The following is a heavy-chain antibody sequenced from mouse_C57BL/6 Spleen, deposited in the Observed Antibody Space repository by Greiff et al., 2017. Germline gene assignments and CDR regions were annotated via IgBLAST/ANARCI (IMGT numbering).Heavy chain of an antibody. CDR3: ARDRWLLRYYFDY. D-gene: IGHD2-3*01. CDR1: GFNIKNTY. CDR2: IDPANGNT. Sequence: EVQLQQSVAELVRPGASVKLSCTASGFNIKNTYMHWVKQRPEQGLEWIGRIDPANGNTKYATKFQGKATITADKSSNTAYLQLSSLTSADTAIYYCARDRWLLRYYFDYWGQGTTLTVSS. V-gene: IGHV14-3*01. J-gene: IGHJ2*01.